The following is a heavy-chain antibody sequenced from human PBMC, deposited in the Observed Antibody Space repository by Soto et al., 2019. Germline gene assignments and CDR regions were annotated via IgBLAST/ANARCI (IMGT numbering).Heavy chain of an antibody. CDR3: ATFRSYSDS. Sequence: GGSLRLSCAASGFSFSDAWMTWVRQAPGKRLEWVGRIKSQGEGGTTEYGAPVKGRFSISRDDSENTLHLQMNSLKTEDTAVYYCATFRSYSDSWGHGTLVTVSS. V-gene: IGHV3-15*01. J-gene: IGHJ5*01. D-gene: IGHD1-26*01. CDR2: IKSQGEGGTT. CDR1: GFSFSDAW.